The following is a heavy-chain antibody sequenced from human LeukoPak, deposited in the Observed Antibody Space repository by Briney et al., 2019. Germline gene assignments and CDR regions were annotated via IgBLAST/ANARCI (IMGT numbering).Heavy chain of an antibody. CDR2: VSFDGNTT. J-gene: IGHJ4*02. Sequence: GGSLRLSCAASGFTFRNYAMYWVRQAPGRGLEWAAVVSFDGNTTFYSDSVKGRFAISRDNFKNTLYLEMNSLRPEDTAVYYCARFRAATTRFDYWGQGTLVTVSS. V-gene: IGHV3-30*09. CDR1: GFTFRNYA. CDR3: ARFRAATTRFDY. D-gene: IGHD1/OR15-1a*01.